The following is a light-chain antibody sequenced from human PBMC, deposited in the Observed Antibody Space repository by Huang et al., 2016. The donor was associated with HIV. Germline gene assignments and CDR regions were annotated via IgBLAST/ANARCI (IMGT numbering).Light chain of an antibody. CDR2: DAS. J-gene: IGKJ1*01. CDR1: QTISSW. V-gene: IGKV1-5*01. CDR3: QHYNNYPCT. Sequence: DIQVTQSHSTLSSSVGDRVTITCRASQTISSWLAWYQQKPGKAPKLLSYDASSLESGVPSRFSGSGSGTEFTLTISSLQPDDFATYYCQHYNNYPCTFGQGTKVDIK.